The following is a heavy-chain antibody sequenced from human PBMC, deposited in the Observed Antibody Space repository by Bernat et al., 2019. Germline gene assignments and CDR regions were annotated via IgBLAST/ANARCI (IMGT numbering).Heavy chain of an antibody. CDR1: GFTFNNYA. CDR3: ARAGDHGDWYFDL. J-gene: IGHJ2*01. CDR2: ISGGGSYT. Sequence: EIHLVESGGGLVQPGGSLRLSCAASGFTFNNYAMSWVRQAPGKGLEWVSAISGGGSYTYYADSVKGRCTISRDNSKNTLYLQMNSLRAEDTAVYYCARAGDHGDWYFDLWGRGTLVTVSS. V-gene: IGHV3-23*04. D-gene: IGHD7-27*01.